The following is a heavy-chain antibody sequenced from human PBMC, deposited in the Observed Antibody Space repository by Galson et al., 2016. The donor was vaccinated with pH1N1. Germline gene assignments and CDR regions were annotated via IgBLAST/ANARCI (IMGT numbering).Heavy chain of an antibody. J-gene: IGHJ4*02. CDR3: ATNAFDY. Sequence: SVKVSCKASGYTFIDYPMHWVRQAPGQGLEWMGWIHTGTGDTRYSPKFQGRVTLTRDTSATTTYLELRGLGFQGTAVFYCATNAFDYWGQGTLVTVSP. V-gene: IGHV1-3*04. CDR2: IHTGTGDT. CDR1: GYTFIDYP.